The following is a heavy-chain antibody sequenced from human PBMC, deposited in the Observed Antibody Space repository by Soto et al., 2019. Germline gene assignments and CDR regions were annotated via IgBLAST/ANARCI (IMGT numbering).Heavy chain of an antibody. Sequence: QVQLVQSGPDVKRPGASMKVSCKASGYTFTSYGISWVRQAPGQGLEWMAWISPLKGRTQYSQKAQGRVTLSTDTSSNTAYMEMTTLRVDDTAVYYCAMDYGDRPEYFKHWGQGTLVTVSS. CDR3: AMDYGDRPEYFKH. V-gene: IGHV1-18*04. CDR2: ISPLKGRT. J-gene: IGHJ1*01. CDR1: GYTFTSYG. D-gene: IGHD4-17*01.